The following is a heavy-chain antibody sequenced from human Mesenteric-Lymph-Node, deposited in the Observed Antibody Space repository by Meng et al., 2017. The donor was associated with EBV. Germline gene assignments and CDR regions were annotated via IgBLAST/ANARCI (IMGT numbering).Heavy chain of an antibody. CDR2: ISHSGGT. CDR1: GVSSSGGY. D-gene: IGHD3-10*01. V-gene: IGHV4-34*01. J-gene: IGHJ5*02. Sequence: VQLQQWGARPLKTSEALSRTCGVYGVSSSGGYWSWMRQPPGKGLEWIGEISHSGGTTYNPSLKSRVTISVDTSKNQFSLKLSSVTAADTAVYYCATHGSGSYSWFDPWGQGTLVTVSS. CDR3: ATHGSGSYSWFDP.